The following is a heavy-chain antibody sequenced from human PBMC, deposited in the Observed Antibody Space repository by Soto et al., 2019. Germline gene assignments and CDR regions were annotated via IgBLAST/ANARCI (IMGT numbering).Heavy chain of an antibody. D-gene: IGHD2-8*01. CDR3: ARCLHCSNGGRFDP. CDR2: MWPSGGT. CDR1: GVSISSTNW. V-gene: IGHV4-4*02. J-gene: IGHJ5*02. Sequence: QVHLQESGPGLVTPSGTLSLTCAVSGVSISSTNWWTWVRQAPGKGLEWIGEMWPSGGTTYNPSLQNRVTISVDNSKNHLSLTLTSETAADTAIYYCARCLHCSNGGRFDPWGQGALVTVSS.